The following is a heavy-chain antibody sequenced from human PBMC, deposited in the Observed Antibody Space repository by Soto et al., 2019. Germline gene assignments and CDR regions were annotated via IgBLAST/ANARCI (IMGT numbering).Heavy chain of an antibody. V-gene: IGHV3-23*01. CDR3: ASCASGCRRSLDY. J-gene: IGHJ4*02. D-gene: IGHD6-19*01. Sequence: GGSLRLSCAASVFTFSSYAMTWVRQAPGKGLEWVSAISGSGGTTYYADSVKARFTISRDNSKNTVYLQMNSLRAEDTAIYYCASCASGCRRSLDYWGQGTLVTVSS. CDR2: ISGSGGTT. CDR1: VFTFSSYA.